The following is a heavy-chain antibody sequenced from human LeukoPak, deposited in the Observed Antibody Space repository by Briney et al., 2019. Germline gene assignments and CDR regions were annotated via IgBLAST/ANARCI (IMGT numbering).Heavy chain of an antibody. CDR2: IYYSGST. D-gene: IGHD3-22*01. V-gene: IGHV4-31*03. CDR3: ARSSSGTHGAFDI. J-gene: IGHJ3*02. Sequence: SQTLSLTCTVSGGSISSGGYYWSWIRQHPGKGLEWIGYIYYSGSTYYNPSLKSRVTISVDTSKNQFSLKLSSVTAADTAVYYCARSSSGTHGAFDIWGQGTMVTVSS. CDR1: GGSISSGGYY.